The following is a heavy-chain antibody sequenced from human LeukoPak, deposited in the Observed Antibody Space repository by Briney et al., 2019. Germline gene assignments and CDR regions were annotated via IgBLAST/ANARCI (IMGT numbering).Heavy chain of an antibody. CDR2: IGYSGRT. J-gene: IGHJ6*02. D-gene: IGHD3-22*01. CDR1: GGSIGSYY. Sequence: PSETLSLTCTVSGGSIGSYYWSWIRQPPGKGLEWIGYIGYSGRTNYNPSLESRVTISVDTSKNQFSLNLRSVTAADTAVYYCAGDRAYYDSSGYYHYYYYYGMDVWGQGTTVTVSS. CDR3: AGDRAYYDSSGYYHYYYYYGMDV. V-gene: IGHV4-59*01.